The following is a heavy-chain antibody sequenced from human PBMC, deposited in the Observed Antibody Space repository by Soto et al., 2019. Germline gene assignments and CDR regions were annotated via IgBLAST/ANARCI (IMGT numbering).Heavy chain of an antibody. Sequence: SETLSLTCAVYRGAFTEYSWTCIRQRPGEGLQWIVEINHTGRASYNPSLKSRVTMSVDTSNKQFSLRLTSVIGTDTAVYYCARGLGWSTTTHALDLWGQGTTVTV. V-gene: IGHV4-34*01. CDR3: ARGLGWSTTTHALDL. D-gene: IGHD1-26*01. CDR1: RGAFTEYS. CDR2: INHTGRA. J-gene: IGHJ6*02.